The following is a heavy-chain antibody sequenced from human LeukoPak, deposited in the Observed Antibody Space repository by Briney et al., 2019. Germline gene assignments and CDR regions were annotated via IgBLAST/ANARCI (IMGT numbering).Heavy chain of an antibody. Sequence: PGGSLRLSCAASGFTFSSYAMSWVRQAPGKGLEWMGRIIPILGIANYAQKFQGRVTITADKSTSTAYMELSSLRSEDTAVYYCARMIVVVPAARDFDYYYGMDVWGQGTTVTVSS. J-gene: IGHJ6*02. V-gene: IGHV1-69*04. D-gene: IGHD2-2*01. CDR3: ARMIVVVPAARDFDYYYGMDV. CDR1: GFTFSSYA. CDR2: IIPILGIA.